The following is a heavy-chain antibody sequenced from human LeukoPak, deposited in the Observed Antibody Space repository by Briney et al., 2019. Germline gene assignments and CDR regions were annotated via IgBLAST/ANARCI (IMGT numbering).Heavy chain of an antibody. D-gene: IGHD5-18*01. Sequence: PGGSLRLSCAASGFTFNRYNMNWVRRAPGKGLEWVSSISTSSSYIYYADSVRGRFTISRDNAKNSLYLQMNSLRAEDTAVYYCARDHLLYSTFDYWGQGTLVTVSS. CDR3: ARDHLLYSTFDY. CDR1: GFTFNRYN. V-gene: IGHV3-21*01. J-gene: IGHJ4*02. CDR2: ISTSSSYI.